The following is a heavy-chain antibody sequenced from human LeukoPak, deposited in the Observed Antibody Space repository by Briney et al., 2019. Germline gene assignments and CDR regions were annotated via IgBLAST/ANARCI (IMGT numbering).Heavy chain of an antibody. V-gene: IGHV3-23*01. CDR1: GLTFSSYA. Sequence: SGGSLRLSCAASGLTFSSYAMSWVRQAPGKGREWVSAISGSGGSTYYADSVKGRFTISRDNSKNTLYLQMNSLRAEDTAVYYCAKVDTAMVSHLDAFYIWGQGTMVTVSS. CDR3: AKVDTAMVSHLDAFYI. CDR2: ISGSGGST. J-gene: IGHJ3*02. D-gene: IGHD5-18*01.